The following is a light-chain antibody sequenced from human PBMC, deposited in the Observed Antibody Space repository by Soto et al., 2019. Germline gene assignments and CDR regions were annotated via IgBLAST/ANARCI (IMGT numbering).Light chain of an antibody. J-gene: IGKJ3*01. CDR3: QQYDNLPPFP. CDR2: DAS. V-gene: IGKV1-33*01. Sequence: DIQMTQSPSSLSASVGDRVTITCQASQDISNYLNWYQQKPGKAPKLLIYDASNLETGVPSRFSGSGSGTDFTFTISSLQPEVIATYYCQQYDNLPPFPFGPGTKVDIK. CDR1: QDISNY.